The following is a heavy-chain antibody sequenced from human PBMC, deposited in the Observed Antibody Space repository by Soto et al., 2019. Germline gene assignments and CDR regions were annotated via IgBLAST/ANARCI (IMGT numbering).Heavy chain of an antibody. CDR2: IYYSGST. Sequence: QVQLQESGPGLVKPSETLSLTCTVSGGSVSSGSYYWSWIRQPPGKGLEWIGYIYYSGSTNYNTSLKIRVTISVDTSKNQFSLKLSSVTAADTAVYYCARPLYSYGPMDVWGQGTTVTVSS. CDR1: GGSVSSGSYY. V-gene: IGHV4-61*01. J-gene: IGHJ6*02. D-gene: IGHD5-18*01. CDR3: ARPLYSYGPMDV.